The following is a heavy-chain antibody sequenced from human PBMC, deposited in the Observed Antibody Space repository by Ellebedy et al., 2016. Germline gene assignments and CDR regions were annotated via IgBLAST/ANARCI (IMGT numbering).Heavy chain of an antibody. D-gene: IGHD6-6*01. CDR1: GGSVSSGSYY. J-gene: IGHJ4*02. CDR2: IYYSGTT. Sequence: SETLSLTCTVSGGSVSSGSYYWSWIRQPPGKGLEWIGYIYYSGTTNYNPSLKSRITIAVGTSKNQFSLKLSSVTAADTAVYYCARVSARANGPDYWGQGTLVTVSS. V-gene: IGHV4-61*01. CDR3: ARVSARANGPDY.